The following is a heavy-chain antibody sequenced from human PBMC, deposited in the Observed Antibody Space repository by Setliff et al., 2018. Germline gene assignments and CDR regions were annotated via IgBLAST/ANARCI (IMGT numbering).Heavy chain of an antibody. CDR2: INVGNGNT. CDR1: GYTFTSYA. Sequence: GASVKVSCKASGYTFTSYAMHWVRQAPGQRLEWIGWINVGNGNTKYSQKFQGRVTITRDTSASTAYMGLSSLRSEDTAVYYCARAAMVYYYFDYWGQGTLVTVSS. V-gene: IGHV1-3*01. CDR3: ARAAMVYYYFDY. J-gene: IGHJ4*02. D-gene: IGHD5-18*01.